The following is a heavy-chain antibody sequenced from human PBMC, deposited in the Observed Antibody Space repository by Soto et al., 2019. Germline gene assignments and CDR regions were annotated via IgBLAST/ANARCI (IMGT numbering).Heavy chain of an antibody. V-gene: IGHV3-23*01. CDR3: ANWFDP. J-gene: IGHJ5*02. Sequence: PGGSLRLSCAASGFTFNKYAMNWVRQAPGKGPEWVSGINGRGGSTYYADSVKGRFTISRDNSKNTLYLQMNSLRAEDSAVYYCANWFDPWGQGTLVTVSS. CDR2: INGRGGST. CDR1: GFTFNKYA.